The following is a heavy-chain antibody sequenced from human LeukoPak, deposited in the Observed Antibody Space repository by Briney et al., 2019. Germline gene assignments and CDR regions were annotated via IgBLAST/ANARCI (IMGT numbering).Heavy chain of an antibody. Sequence: GGSLRLSCAASGFIFSSYAMSWVRQAPGKGLEWVSTISGSGGSTYSADSVKGRFTISRDNSKNTLYLQMNSLRAEDTAIYYCAKVRTFFGSGIDFWGQGTLVTVSS. CDR2: ISGSGGST. CDR1: GFIFSSYA. V-gene: IGHV3-23*01. J-gene: IGHJ4*02. D-gene: IGHD3-10*01. CDR3: AKVRTFFGSGIDF.